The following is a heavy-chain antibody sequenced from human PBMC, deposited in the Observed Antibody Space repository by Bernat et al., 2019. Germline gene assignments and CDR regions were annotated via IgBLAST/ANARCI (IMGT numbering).Heavy chain of an antibody. CDR2: INPNSGGT. V-gene: IGHV1-2*02. CDR3: ARDRFLDSSSWFDP. J-gene: IGHJ5*02. Sequence: QVQLVQSGAEVKKPGASVKVSCKASGYTFTGSYMHWVRQAPGQGLEWMGWINPNSGGTNYAQKFQGRRTMTRDTSSSTAYMELSRLRSDDTAVYYCARDRFLDSSSWFDPWGQGTLVTVSS. D-gene: IGHD6-6*01. CDR1: GYTFTGSY.